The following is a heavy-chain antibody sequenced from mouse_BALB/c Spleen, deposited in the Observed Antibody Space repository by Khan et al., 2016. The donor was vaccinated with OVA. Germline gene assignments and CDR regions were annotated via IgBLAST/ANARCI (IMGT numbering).Heavy chain of an antibody. CDR2: ISAGGSYT. D-gene: IGHD2-13*01. CDR1: GFTFSDYY. J-gene: IGHJ3*01. Sequence: EVELVESGGGLVKPGGSLKLSCAASGFTFSDYYMYWVRQTPEKRLEWVATISAGGSYTYYPDSVKGRFTISRDDAKNNLYLQMSSLKSEDTAMYYCARGYYGDPFAYWGQGTLVTVSA. CDR3: ARGYYGDPFAY. V-gene: IGHV5-4*02.